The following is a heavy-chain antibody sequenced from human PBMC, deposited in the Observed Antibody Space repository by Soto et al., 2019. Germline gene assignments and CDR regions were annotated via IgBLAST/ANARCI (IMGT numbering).Heavy chain of an antibody. CDR2: IYYSGST. CDR3: ARYPSELGIAAEGWFDP. Sequence: QVQLQESGPGLVKPSETLSLTCTVSGGSVSSGSYYWSWIRQPPGKGLEWIGYIYYSGSTNYNPSLKSRVTISVDTSKNQFSLKLSSVTAADTAVYYCARYPSELGIAAEGWFDPWGQGTLVTVSS. J-gene: IGHJ5*02. D-gene: IGHD6-13*01. V-gene: IGHV4-61*01. CDR1: GGSVSSGSYY.